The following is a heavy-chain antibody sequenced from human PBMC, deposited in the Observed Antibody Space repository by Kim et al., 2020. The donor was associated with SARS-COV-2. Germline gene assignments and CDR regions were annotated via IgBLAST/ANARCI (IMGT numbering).Heavy chain of an antibody. CDR3: AKDPPHWNPRRAIFDY. V-gene: IGHV3-23*01. Sequence: GGSLRLSCAASGFTFSSYAMSWVRQAPGKGLEWVSAISGSGGSTYYADSVKGRFTISRDNSKNTLYLQMNSLRAEDTAVYYCAKDPPHWNPRRAIFDYWGQGTLVTVSS. D-gene: IGHD1-1*01. CDR1: GFTFSSYA. CDR2: ISGSGGST. J-gene: IGHJ4*02.